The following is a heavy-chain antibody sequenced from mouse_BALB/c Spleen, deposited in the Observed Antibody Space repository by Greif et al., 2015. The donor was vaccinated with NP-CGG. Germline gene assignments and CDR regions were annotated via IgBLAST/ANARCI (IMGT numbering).Heavy chain of an antibody. CDR3: ARDSRYFDV. CDR2: IYPGSGNT. CDR1: GYTFTDYY. J-gene: IGHJ1*01. Sequence: QVQLQQPGAELARPGASVKLSCKASGYTFTDYYINWVKQRTGQGLEWIGEIYPGSGNTYYNEKFRGKATLTADKSSSTAYMQLSSLTSEDSAVYFCARDSRYFDVWGAGTTVTVSP. V-gene: IGHV1-77*01.